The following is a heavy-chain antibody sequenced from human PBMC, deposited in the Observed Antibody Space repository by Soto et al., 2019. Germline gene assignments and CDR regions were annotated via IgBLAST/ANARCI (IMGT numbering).Heavy chain of an antibody. CDR1: GYTFTSYA. V-gene: IGHV1-3*01. D-gene: IGHD3-3*01. J-gene: IGHJ5*02. Sequence: ASVKVSCKASGYTFTSYAMHWVRQAPGQRLEWMGWINAGNGNTKYSQKFQGRVTITRDTSASTAYMELGSLRSEDTAVYYCARVRFWSGWSRGWFDPWGQGTLVTVSS. CDR2: INAGNGNT. CDR3: ARVRFWSGWSRGWFDP.